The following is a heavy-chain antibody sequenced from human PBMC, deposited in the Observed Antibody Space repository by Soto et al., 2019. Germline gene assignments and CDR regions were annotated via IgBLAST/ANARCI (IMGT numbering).Heavy chain of an antibody. D-gene: IGHD2-8*01. CDR3: ALTPIVLMVSNYYGMDV. J-gene: IGHJ6*02. CDR1: GGSISSYY. Sequence: PSETLSLTCTVSGGSISSYYWSWIRQPAGKGLEWIGRIYTSGSTNYNPSLKSRVTMSVDTSKNQFSLKLSSVTAADTAVYYCALTPIVLMVSNYYGMDVWGQGTTVTVSS. CDR2: IYTSGST. V-gene: IGHV4-4*07.